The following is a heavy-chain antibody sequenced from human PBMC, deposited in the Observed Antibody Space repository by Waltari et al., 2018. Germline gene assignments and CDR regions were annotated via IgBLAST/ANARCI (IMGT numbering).Heavy chain of an antibody. V-gene: IGHV4-4*02. CDR1: GDSMSTSDY. D-gene: IGHD1-1*01. J-gene: IGHJ4*02. CDR2: VRGDGKT. CDR3: ARDRGRGLYLDT. Sequence: QLQLQESGPGLVKPSGTLSLICAVSGDSMSTSDYWSWVRQPPGKGLAWIGQVRGDGKTNYNPSFASRVTMSLDTSTYHFALKLTSATAADTALYYCARDRGRGLYLDTWGQGTLVTVSP.